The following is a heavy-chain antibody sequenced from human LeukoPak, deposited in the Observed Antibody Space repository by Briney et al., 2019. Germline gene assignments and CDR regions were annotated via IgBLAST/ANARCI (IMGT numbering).Heavy chain of an antibody. CDR1: GYTSTIYG. CDR3: GEIPFPLPALLWFGGSLASRYYYGMDV. J-gene: IGHJ6*02. CDR2: ISAYNGNT. Sequence: ASVKVSCKASGYTSTIYGISWVRQAPGQGLEWMGWISAYNGNTNYAQKLQGRVTMTTDTSTSTAYMELRSLRSDDTAVYYCGEIPFPLPALLWFGGSLASRYYYGMDVWGQGTTVTVSS. V-gene: IGHV1-18*01. D-gene: IGHD3-10*01.